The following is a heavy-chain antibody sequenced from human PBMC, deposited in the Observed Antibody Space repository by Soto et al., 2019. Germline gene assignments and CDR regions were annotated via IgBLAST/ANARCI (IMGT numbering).Heavy chain of an antibody. V-gene: IGHV3-23*01. CDR1: GFTFSSYA. J-gene: IGHJ6*02. Sequence: LRLSCAASGFTFSSYAMSWVRQAPGKGLEWVSDISGSGGSTYYADSVKGRFTISRDNSKNTLYLQMNSLRAEDTAVYYCAKGGAYFVGAPYGMDVWGQGTTVTVSS. CDR2: ISGSGGST. CDR3: AKGGAYFVGAPYGMDV. D-gene: IGHD1-26*01.